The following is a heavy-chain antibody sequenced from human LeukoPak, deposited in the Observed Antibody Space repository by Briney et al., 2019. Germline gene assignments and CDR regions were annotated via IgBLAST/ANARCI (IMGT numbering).Heavy chain of an antibody. CDR3: ARVIDGYNYVTYYYYMDV. Sequence: SETLSLTCTVSGGSISSYYWSWIRQPPGKGLEWIGYIYYSGSTNYNPSLKSRVTISVDTSKNQFSLKLSSVTAADTAVYYCARVIDGYNYVTYYYYMDVWGKGTTVTVSS. V-gene: IGHV4-59*12. CDR1: GGSISSYY. J-gene: IGHJ6*03. CDR2: IYYSGST. D-gene: IGHD5-24*01.